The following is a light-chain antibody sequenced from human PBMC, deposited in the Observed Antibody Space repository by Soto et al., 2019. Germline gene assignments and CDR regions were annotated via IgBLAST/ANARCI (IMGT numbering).Light chain of an antibody. CDR3: QSYDTSLSGVI. CDR1: SSNIGAGYD. CDR2: ADN. J-gene: IGLJ2*01. Sequence: QSVLTQPPSVSGAPGQTITMSCTGGSSNIGAGYDVHWYQQLPGAAPRLLIYADNNRPSGVPDRFSASNSGTSASLAITGLQGEDEAVYYCQSYDTSLSGVIFGAGTKVTVL. V-gene: IGLV1-40*01.